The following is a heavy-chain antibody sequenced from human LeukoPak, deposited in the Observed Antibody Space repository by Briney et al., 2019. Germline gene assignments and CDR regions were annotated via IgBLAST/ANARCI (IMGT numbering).Heavy chain of an antibody. J-gene: IGHJ4*02. CDR1: GYSFTSYW. D-gene: IGHD3-10*01. CDR3: ARQSYYYGSGSYFAYY. V-gene: IGHV5-51*01. Sequence: GESLKISCKGSGYSFTSYWIGWVRQMPGKGLEWMGIIYPGDSDTRYSPSFQGQVTISADKSISTAYLQWSSLKASDTAMYYCARQSYYYGSGSYFAYYWGQGTLVTVSS. CDR2: IYPGDSDT.